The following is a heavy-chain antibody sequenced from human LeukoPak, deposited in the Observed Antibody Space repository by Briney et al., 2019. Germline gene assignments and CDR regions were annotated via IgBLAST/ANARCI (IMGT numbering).Heavy chain of an antibody. D-gene: IGHD3-10*01. V-gene: IGHV3-20*04. CDR3: AKYYYGSGSYPLFDY. CDR1: GFTFDDYG. J-gene: IGHJ4*02. Sequence: PGGSLRLSCAASGFTFDDYGMSWVRQAPGKGLEWVSGINWNGGSTGYADSVKGRFTISRDNAKNSLYLQMNSLRAEDTALYYCAKYYYGSGSYPLFDYWGQGTLVTVSS. CDR2: INWNGGST.